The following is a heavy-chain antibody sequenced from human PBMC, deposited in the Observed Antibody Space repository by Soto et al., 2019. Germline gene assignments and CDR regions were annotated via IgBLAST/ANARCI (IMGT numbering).Heavy chain of an antibody. J-gene: IGHJ4*02. CDR3: ARDLLSLLECSPLDY. CDR2: ISSSGSTI. CDR1: GLTFSSYA. Sequence: GGSLRLSCAASGLTFSSYAMSWVRQAPGRGLEWVSDISSSGSTIYYADSVKGRFTISRDNAKNSLYLQMNSLRGEDTAVYYCARDLLSLLECSPLDYWGQGTLVTVSS. D-gene: IGHD3-3*01. V-gene: IGHV3-48*01.